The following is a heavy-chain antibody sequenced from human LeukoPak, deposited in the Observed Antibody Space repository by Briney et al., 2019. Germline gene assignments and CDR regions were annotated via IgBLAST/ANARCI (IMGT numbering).Heavy chain of an antibody. J-gene: IGHJ6*04. D-gene: IGHD3-10*01. CDR2: IRSISSYI. V-gene: IGHV3-21*01. CDR1: GLTFSSYT. CDR3: ARDKNLWFGELSDPFYYYGMDV. Sequence: GGSPRPSCAASGLTFSSYTMNWVPQAPGKGLEWVSSIRSISSYIYYADSVKGRFTISRDNAKNSLYLQMNSLRAEDTAVYYCARDKNLWFGELSDPFYYYGMDVWGKGTTVTVSS.